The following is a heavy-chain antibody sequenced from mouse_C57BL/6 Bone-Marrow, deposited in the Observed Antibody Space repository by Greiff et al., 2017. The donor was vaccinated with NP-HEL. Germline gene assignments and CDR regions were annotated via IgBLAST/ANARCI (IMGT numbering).Heavy chain of an antibody. Sequence: QVQLQQSGPELVKPGASVKISCKASGYAFSSSWMNWVKQRPGKGLEWIGRIYPGDGDTNYNGKFKGKATLTADKSSSTAYLQLSSLTSEDSAVYLGEREGFYGSSPYYCDYGGKGTTLTVSS. CDR3: EREGFYGSSPYYCDY. D-gene: IGHD1-1*01. CDR2: IYPGDGDT. CDR1: GYAFSSSW. V-gene: IGHV1-82*01. J-gene: IGHJ2*01.